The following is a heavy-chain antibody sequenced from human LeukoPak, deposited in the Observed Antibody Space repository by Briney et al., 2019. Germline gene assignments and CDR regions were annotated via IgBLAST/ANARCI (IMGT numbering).Heavy chain of an antibody. Sequence: GGSLRLSCAASGFTFSSYSMNWVRQAPGKGLEWVSSISSSSSYIYYADSVKGRFTISRDNAKNSLYLQMNSLRAEDTAVYYCARDIAVAEGVAFDIWGQGTMVTVSS. CDR2: ISSSSSYI. V-gene: IGHV3-21*01. J-gene: IGHJ3*02. CDR3: ARDIAVAEGVAFDI. CDR1: GFTFSSYS. D-gene: IGHD6-19*01.